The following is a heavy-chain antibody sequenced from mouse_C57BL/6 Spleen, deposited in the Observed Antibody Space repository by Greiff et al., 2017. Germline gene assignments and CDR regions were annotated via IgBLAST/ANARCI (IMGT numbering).Heavy chain of an antibody. V-gene: IGHV1-18*01. CDR1: GYTFTDYN. CDR2: INPNNGGT. CDR3: ASRTYDGYGYFDV. Sequence: EVQLVESGPELVKPGASVKIPCKASGYTFTDYNMDWVKQSHGKSLEWIGDINPNNGGTIYNQKFKGKATLTVDKSSSTAYMELRSLTSEDTAVYYCASRTYDGYGYFDVWGTGTTVTVSS. J-gene: IGHJ1*03. D-gene: IGHD2-3*01.